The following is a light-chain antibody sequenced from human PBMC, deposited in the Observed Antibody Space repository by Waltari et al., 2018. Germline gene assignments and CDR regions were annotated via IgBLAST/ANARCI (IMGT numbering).Light chain of an antibody. Sequence: DVVLTQSPLSLPVTLGQPASISCRSSQSLVHRDGKIYLNWFHQRPDQSPRRLSYKATYRDPGVPDRVSGSGSGADFTLTISRVEADDVGVYYCMQGTHWPITFGQGTKVDIK. CDR2: KAT. CDR1: QSLVHRDGKIY. V-gene: IGKV2-30*02. J-gene: IGKJ1*01. CDR3: MQGTHWPIT.